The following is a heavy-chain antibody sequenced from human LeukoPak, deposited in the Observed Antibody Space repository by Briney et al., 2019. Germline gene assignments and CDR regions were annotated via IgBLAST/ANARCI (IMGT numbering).Heavy chain of an antibody. CDR3: ARDRGRITMVRGSPTRGYYFDY. Sequence: VASVKVSCKASGYTFTGYYMHWVRQAPGQGLEWMGWINPNSGGTNYAQKFQGRVTMTRDTSISTAYMELSRLRSDDTAVYYCARDRGRITMVRGSPTRGYYFDYWGQGTLVTVSS. D-gene: IGHD3-10*01. V-gene: IGHV1-2*02. CDR1: GYTFTGYY. CDR2: INPNSGGT. J-gene: IGHJ4*02.